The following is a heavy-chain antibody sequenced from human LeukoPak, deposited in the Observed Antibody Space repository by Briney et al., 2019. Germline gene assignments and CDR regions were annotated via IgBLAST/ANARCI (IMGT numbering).Heavy chain of an antibody. V-gene: IGHV5-51*01. CDR1: GSSFTSYW. D-gene: IGHD1-26*01. CDR3: ARLVGATDSYYFDY. Sequence: GESLQISCQGSGSSFTSYWIGWVRQLPGKGLEWMGIIYPGDSDTRYSPSFQGQVTISADKSISTAYLQWSSLKASDTAMYYCARLVGATDSYYFDYWGQGTLVTVSS. CDR2: IYPGDSDT. J-gene: IGHJ4*02.